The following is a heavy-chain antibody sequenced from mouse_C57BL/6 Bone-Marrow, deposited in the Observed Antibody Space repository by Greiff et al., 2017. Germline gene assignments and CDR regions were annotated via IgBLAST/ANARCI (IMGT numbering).Heavy chain of an antibody. V-gene: IGHV1-69*01. D-gene: IGHD3-2*02. J-gene: IGHJ4*01. CDR2: IDPSDSYT. Sequence: QVQLQQPGAELVMPGASVKLSCKASGYTFTSYWMHWVKQRPGQGLEWIGEIDPSDSYTNYNQKFKGKSTLTVDKSSSTAYMQLSSLTSEDSAVXYCARSGSSGYIYAMDYWGQGTSVTVSS. CDR3: ARSGSSGYIYAMDY. CDR1: GYTFTSYW.